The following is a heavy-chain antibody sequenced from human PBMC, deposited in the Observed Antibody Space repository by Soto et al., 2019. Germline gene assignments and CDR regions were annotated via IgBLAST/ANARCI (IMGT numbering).Heavy chain of an antibody. D-gene: IGHD3-9*01. J-gene: IGHJ4*02. Sequence: PGGSLRLSCAASGFTFSSYAMSWVRQAPGKGLEWVSAISGSGGSTYYADSVKGRFTISRDNSKNTLYLQMNSLRAEDTAVYYCANDRDILNGYRFDDWGQGTLVNVSS. V-gene: IGHV3-23*01. CDR1: GFTFSSYA. CDR3: ANDRDILNGYRFDD. CDR2: ISGSGGST.